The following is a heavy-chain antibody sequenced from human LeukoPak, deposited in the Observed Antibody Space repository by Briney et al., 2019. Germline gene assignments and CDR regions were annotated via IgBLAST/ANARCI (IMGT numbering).Heavy chain of an antibody. CDR3: ARDGGAYYDILTGYYSDGDAFDI. J-gene: IGHJ3*02. CDR1: GFTFSNSG. Sequence: PGGSLRLSCAASGFTFSNSGMNWVRQAPGKGLEWLSYISSVTNTIYYADSVKGRFTISRDNAKNSLYLQMNSLRAEDTAVYYCARDGGAYYDILTGYYSDGDAFDIWGQGTMVTVSS. D-gene: IGHD3-9*01. CDR2: ISSVTNTI. V-gene: IGHV3-48*04.